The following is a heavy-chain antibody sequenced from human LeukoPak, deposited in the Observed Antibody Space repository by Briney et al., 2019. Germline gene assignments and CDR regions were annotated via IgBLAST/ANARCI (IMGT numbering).Heavy chain of an antibody. CDR1: GFTFSSYA. D-gene: IGHD3-22*01. Sequence: PGRSLRLSCAASGFTFSSYAMHWVRQAPGKGLEWVAVIWYDGSEKYYADSGKGRFTISRDNSKNTLYLQMNSLRAEDTAVYYCARERERGGGPYYPDYWGQGTLVTVSS. V-gene: IGHV3-33*08. CDR2: IWYDGSEK. CDR3: ARERERGGGPYYPDY. J-gene: IGHJ4*02.